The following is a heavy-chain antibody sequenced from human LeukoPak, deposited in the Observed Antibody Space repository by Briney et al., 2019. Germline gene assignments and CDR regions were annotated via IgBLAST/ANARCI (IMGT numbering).Heavy chain of an antibody. CDR3: VKEPHFDY. CDR2: ITNNGGTT. V-gene: IGHV3-64D*06. J-gene: IGHJ4*02. CDR1: GFTFNIYA. Sequence: PGGSLRLSCSASGFTFNIYAMHWVRQAPGKGLEYVSAITNNGGTTYYADSVKGRFTISRDNSKNTLYLQMSSLRPEDTVVYYCVKEPHFDYWGRGTLVTVSS.